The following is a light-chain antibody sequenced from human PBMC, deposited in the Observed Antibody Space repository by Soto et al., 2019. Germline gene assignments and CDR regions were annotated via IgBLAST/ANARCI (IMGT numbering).Light chain of an antibody. V-gene: IGKV3-11*01. J-gene: IGKJ1*01. CDR3: QQRDKWAAWT. CDR2: DTS. CDR1: QSVSSY. Sequence: ETVLTQSPATLSLSPGERATLSCRASQSVSSYLAWYQQKPGQAPRLLIYDTSSRATGIPARFSGSGSGTDFTITISSLEPEDFAVYFCQQRDKWAAWTFGQGTKVEIK.